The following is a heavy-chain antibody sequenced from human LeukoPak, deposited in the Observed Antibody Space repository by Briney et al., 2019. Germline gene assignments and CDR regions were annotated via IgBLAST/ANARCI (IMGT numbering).Heavy chain of an antibody. Sequence: GGSLRLSCAASGFTFSSYSMNWVRQAPGKGLEWVSYISSSSSTIYYADSVKGRFTISRDNAKNSLYLQMNSLRAEDTAVYYCAGIAARPLFDPWGQGTLVTVSS. CDR3: AGIAARPLFDP. CDR2: ISSSSSTI. V-gene: IGHV3-48*04. CDR1: GFTFSSYS. D-gene: IGHD6-6*01. J-gene: IGHJ5*02.